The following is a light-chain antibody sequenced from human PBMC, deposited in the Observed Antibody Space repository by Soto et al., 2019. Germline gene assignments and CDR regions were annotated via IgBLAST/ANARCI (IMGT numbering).Light chain of an antibody. CDR3: QQYIGRPLS. CDR1: QDVTNS. CDR2: DAS. V-gene: IGKV3-15*01. J-gene: IGKJ5*01. Sequence: EILMTQSPATLSLSPGEGVTLSCRAAQDVTNSVAWYQQKSGQAPRLLIYDASARASGVSARFSGSGSGTDFTLTMSGLQAEEFAVYFGQQYIGRPLSFSQGTLLEIK.